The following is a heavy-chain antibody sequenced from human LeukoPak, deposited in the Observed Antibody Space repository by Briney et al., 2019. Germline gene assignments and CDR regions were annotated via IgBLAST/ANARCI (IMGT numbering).Heavy chain of an antibody. D-gene: IGHD4-17*01. CDR2: VSTYYGNT. Sequence: GASVKVSCKASGYTFTKYGITWVRQAPGQGLEWMGWVSTYYGNTNYAQKLQGRVTMTTDTSTSTAYMELRSLISDDAAVYYCARGDDYGDYWGLYWGQGTLVTVSS. V-gene: IGHV1-18*01. J-gene: IGHJ4*02. CDR3: ARGDDYGDYWGLY. CDR1: GYTFTKYG.